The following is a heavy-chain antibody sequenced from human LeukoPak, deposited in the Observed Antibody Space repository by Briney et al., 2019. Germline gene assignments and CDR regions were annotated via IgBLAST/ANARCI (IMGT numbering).Heavy chain of an antibody. Sequence: PGGSLRLSCAASGFTFDDYAMHWVRQAPGKGLEWVSGISWNSGSIGYADSVKGRFTISRDNAKNSLYLQMNSLRAEDTALYYCAKARDYYDSSGYLTLGAFDIWGQGTMVTVSS. V-gene: IGHV3-9*01. CDR3: AKARDYYDSSGYLTLGAFDI. D-gene: IGHD3-22*01. J-gene: IGHJ3*02. CDR1: GFTFDDYA. CDR2: ISWNSGSI.